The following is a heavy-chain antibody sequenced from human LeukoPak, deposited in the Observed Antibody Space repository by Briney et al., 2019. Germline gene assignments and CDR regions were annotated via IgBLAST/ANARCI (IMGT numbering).Heavy chain of an antibody. D-gene: IGHD3-16*02. Sequence: SETLSLTCSVSGGSISSDYWTWIRQPPGKGLEWIGSIYHSGSTYYNPSLKSRVTISVDTSKNQFSLNLSSVTAADTAMYYCARDDRRTYYMDVWGKGTTVTVSS. CDR1: GGSISSDY. V-gene: IGHV4-38-2*02. CDR3: ARDDRRTYYMDV. J-gene: IGHJ6*03. CDR2: IYHSGST.